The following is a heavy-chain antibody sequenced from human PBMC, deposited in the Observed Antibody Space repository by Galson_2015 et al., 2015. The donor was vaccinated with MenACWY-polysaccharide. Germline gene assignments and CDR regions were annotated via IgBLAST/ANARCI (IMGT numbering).Heavy chain of an antibody. J-gene: IGHJ3*01. V-gene: IGHV4-59*11. Sequence: ETLSLTCTVSGGSMTNLYWSWLRQSPGRGLEWIGFIYFSGSTTYNPSFASRVIISVDTSNNQFSLRLSSVTAADTAVYYRACISGAYPRVALDVWGQGTLVTVSS. CDR3: ACISGAYPRVALDV. CDR1: GGSMTNLY. CDR2: IYFSGST. D-gene: IGHD7-27*01.